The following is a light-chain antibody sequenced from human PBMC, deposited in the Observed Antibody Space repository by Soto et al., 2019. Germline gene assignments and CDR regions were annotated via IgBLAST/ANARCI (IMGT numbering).Light chain of an antibody. CDR2: GAY. Sequence: EIVMTQSPATMSVPQVQRHTLSCRSSQSVSSNLAWYQQKPGQAHRLLIYGAYNRATGIPARFSGSGSGTEFTLTIRSLKSEDLAVYDGQQSTNWPTITGGQGTRRETK. J-gene: IGKJ5*01. CDR3: QQSTNWPTIT. CDR1: QSVSSN. V-gene: IGKV3-15*01.